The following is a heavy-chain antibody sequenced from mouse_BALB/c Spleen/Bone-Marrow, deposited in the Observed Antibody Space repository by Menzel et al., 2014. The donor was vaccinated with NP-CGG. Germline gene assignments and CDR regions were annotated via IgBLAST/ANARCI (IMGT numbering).Heavy chain of an antibody. CDR2: ISSGGGTT. CDR1: GFTFSNYT. CDR3: ARRYDYGYGPFAY. V-gene: IGHV5-12-2*01. J-gene: IGHJ3*01. Sequence: EVQGVESGGGLVQPGGSLKLSCAASGFTFSNYTMYWIRQTPEKRLEWVAYISSGGGTTYYPDTVKGRFTISRDNAKNTLYLQMSSLKSEDTAMYYCARRYDYGYGPFAYWGQGTLVTVSA. D-gene: IGHD1-2*01.